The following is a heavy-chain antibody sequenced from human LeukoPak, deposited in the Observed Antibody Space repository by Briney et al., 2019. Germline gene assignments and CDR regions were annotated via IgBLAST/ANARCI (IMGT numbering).Heavy chain of an antibody. J-gene: IGHJ4*02. CDR3: ARPRDGYNNYFDY. Sequence: GKSLKISCKGSGYSFTNYWIGWVRQMPGKGLEWMGIIYPGDSDTRYSPSFQGQVTISADRSISTAYLQWSSLKASDTAIYYCARPRDGYNNYFDYWGQGTLVTVSS. CDR2: IYPGDSDT. D-gene: IGHD5-24*01. V-gene: IGHV5-51*01. CDR1: GYSFTNYW.